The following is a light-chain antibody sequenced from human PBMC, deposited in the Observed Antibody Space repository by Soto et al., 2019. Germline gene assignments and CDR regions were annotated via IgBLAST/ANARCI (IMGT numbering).Light chain of an antibody. Sequence: QSALTQPASVSASPGQSITISCTGTSSDVGGYKFVSWYQHHRGKAPKLMIYEVNNRPSGVSNRFSGSKSGNTASLTISGLQPEDEADYYCLSYTSANTRVFGGGTKLTVL. J-gene: IGLJ3*02. CDR1: SSDVGGYKF. CDR3: LSYTSANTRV. CDR2: EVN. V-gene: IGLV2-14*01.